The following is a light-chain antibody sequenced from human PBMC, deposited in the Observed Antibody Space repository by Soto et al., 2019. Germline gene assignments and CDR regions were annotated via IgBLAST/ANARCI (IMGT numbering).Light chain of an antibody. CDR1: QSVSSN. V-gene: IGKV3-15*01. CDR2: GAS. CDR3: QLYTIRLPT. Sequence: EIVWTQSTATLSLSPGERATLSCRASQSVSSNLAWYQQKPGQAPRLLIYGASTRATGIPARFSGSGSGTEFTLTICSLQSEDKACNCGQLYTIRLPTYRGGTKGDI. J-gene: IGKJ4*01.